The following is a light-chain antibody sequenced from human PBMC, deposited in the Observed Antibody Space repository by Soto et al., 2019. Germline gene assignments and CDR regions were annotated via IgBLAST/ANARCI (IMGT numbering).Light chain of an antibody. CDR3: MQALQTPAT. CDR2: LGS. Sequence: DIVMTQSPLSLPVTPGGPASISCRSSQSLLHNNGYNYLDWYLQKPGQSPQLLIYLGSSRASGVPDRFSGSGSGTDFTLKISRVEAEDVGVYYCMQALQTPATFGGGTKVDIK. J-gene: IGKJ4*01. CDR1: QSLLHNNGYNY. V-gene: IGKV2-28*01.